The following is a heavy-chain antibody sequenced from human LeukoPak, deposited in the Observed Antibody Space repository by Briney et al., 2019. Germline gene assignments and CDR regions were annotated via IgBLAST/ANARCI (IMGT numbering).Heavy chain of an antibody. V-gene: IGHV1-2*02. Sequence: ASVKVSCKTSGYTFTDYYIHWVRQAPGQGLEWMGWINPNSGGTNYAQKFQGRVTMTGDTSISTAYMELGRLRSDDTAVYYCAGGIGRYSSSFFDYWGQGTLVTVSS. CDR1: GYTFTDYY. J-gene: IGHJ4*02. D-gene: IGHD1-26*01. CDR2: INPNSGGT. CDR3: AGGIGRYSSSFFDY.